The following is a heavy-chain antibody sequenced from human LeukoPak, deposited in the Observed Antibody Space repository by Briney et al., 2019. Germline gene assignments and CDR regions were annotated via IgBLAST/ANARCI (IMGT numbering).Heavy chain of an antibody. D-gene: IGHD5-12*01. CDR2: ISSSGSTK. CDR1: GFTFSDYY. J-gene: IGHJ4*02. V-gene: IGHV3-11*04. CDR3: ARDLRGYDFDY. Sequence: GGSLRLSRAASGFTFSDYYMSWIRQAPGKGLEWVSYISSSGSTKYYADSVKGRFTISRDNAKNSLYLQMNSLRAEDTAVYYCARDLRGYDFDYWGQGTLVTVSS.